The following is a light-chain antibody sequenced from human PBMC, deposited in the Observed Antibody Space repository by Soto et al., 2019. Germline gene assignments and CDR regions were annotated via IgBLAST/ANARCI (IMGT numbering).Light chain of an antibody. Sequence: ETVMTQSPATLSVSPGESATLSCRASQSISRNLAWYQQKPGQVPRLLIYGASTRATGFPARFSGGGSGTDFTLTISSLQSEDFAVYYCQQYDSRPITFGQGTRLEI. CDR3: QQYDSRPIT. J-gene: IGKJ5*01. V-gene: IGKV3-15*01. CDR1: QSISRN. CDR2: GAS.